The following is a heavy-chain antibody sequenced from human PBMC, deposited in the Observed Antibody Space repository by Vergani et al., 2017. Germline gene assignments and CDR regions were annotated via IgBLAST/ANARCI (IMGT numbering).Heavy chain of an antibody. J-gene: IGHJ6*02. D-gene: IGHD6-13*01. V-gene: IGHV3-30*03. Sequence: QVQLVESGGGVVQPGRSLRLSCAASGFTFSSYGMHWVRQAPGKGLEWVAVISYDGSNKYYADSVKGRFTISRDNSKNTLYLQMNSLRAEDTAVYYCATPPGYSSSWYEGYYYYGMDVWGQGTTVTVSS. CDR3: ATPPGYSSSWYEGYYYYGMDV. CDR1: GFTFSSYG. CDR2: ISYDGSNK.